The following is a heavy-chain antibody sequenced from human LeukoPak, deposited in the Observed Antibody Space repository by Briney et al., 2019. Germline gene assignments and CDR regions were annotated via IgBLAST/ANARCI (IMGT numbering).Heavy chain of an antibody. V-gene: IGHV4-34*01. J-gene: IGHJ3*02. D-gene: IGHD2-2*01. CDR3: ARASPKRYHLRQSAVDI. CDR2: INHSGST. CDR1: GGSFSGYY. Sequence: SETLSLPCAVYGGSFSGYYWRWIRQPPGKGLEWIGEINHSGSTNYNPSLKSRVTISVDTSKNQFSLKLSSVTAADAAVYYCARASPKRYHLRQSAVDIWGQGTMVTVSS.